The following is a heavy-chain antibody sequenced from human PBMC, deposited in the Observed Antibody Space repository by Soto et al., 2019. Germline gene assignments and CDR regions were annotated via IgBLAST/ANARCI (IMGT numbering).Heavy chain of an antibody. D-gene: IGHD6-13*01. V-gene: IGHV1-69*08. CDR2: IIPILGIA. CDR1: GGTFSSYT. J-gene: IGHJ4*02. Sequence: QVQLVQSGAEVKKPGSSVKVSCKASGGTFSSYTISWVRQAPGQGLEWMGRIIPILGIANYAQKFQGRVTITADKSTSTAYMELSSLKSEDTAVYYCERERWQQIRPYYFDYWGQGTLVTVSS. CDR3: ERERWQQIRPYYFDY.